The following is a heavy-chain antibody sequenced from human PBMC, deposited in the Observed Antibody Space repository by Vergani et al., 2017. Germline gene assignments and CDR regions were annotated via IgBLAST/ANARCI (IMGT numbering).Heavy chain of an antibody. D-gene: IGHD5-18*01. CDR1: GYTFTSYA. CDR3: AREVTAMVGGYFDL. J-gene: IGHJ2*01. V-gene: IGHV1-3*01. CDR2: INAGNGNT. Sequence: QVQLVQSGAEVKKPGASVKVSCKASGYTFTSYALHWVRQAPGQRLEWMGWINAGNGNTKYSQKFQGRVPITRGTSASTAYMELSSLRSEDTAVYYCAREVTAMVGGYFDLWGRGTLVTVSS.